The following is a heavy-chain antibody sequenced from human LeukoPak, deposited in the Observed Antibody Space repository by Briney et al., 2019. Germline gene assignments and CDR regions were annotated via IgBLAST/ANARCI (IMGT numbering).Heavy chain of an antibody. J-gene: IGHJ6*02. V-gene: IGHV3-23*01. CDR2: VSKSDGTT. CDR1: GFTFTXXA. Sequence: GGSLRLSCAASGFTFTXXAMSWVRQAPXXGLEWVSSVSKSDGTTYYADSVKGRLTISRDNSKNTLHLQMNGLRAEDTAVYYCARGSYGMDVWGQGTTVTVSS. CDR3: ARGSYGMDV.